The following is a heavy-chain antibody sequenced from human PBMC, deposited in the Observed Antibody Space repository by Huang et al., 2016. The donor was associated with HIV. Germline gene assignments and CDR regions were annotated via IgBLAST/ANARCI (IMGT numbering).Heavy chain of an antibody. V-gene: IGHV3-74*01. CDR2: INRDGRST. D-gene: IGHD6-19*01. CDR1: GFTFSSYW. CDR3: ARESQQWLVEDY. J-gene: IGHJ4*02. Sequence: EVQLVESGGGLVQPGGSLRLSCAASGFTFSSYWMHWVRQAPGKGRVWVSRINRDGRSTSYADSVKGRVTISRDNAKNTLYLQMNSLRAEDTAVYYCARESQQWLVEDYWGQGTLVTVSS.